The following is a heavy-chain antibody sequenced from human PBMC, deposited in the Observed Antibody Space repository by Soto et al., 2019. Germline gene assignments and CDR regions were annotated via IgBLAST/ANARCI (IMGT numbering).Heavy chain of an antibody. J-gene: IGHJ3*02. CDR1: GFTFSSYW. V-gene: IGHV3-74*01. CDR3: ARGIVCSGGSCYSSAFDI. D-gene: IGHD2-15*01. Sequence: GGSLRLSCAASGFTFSSYWMHWVRQAPGKGLVWVSHINIDGITTTYADSVKGRFTISRDNAKNTLYLQMNSLRAEDTAVYYCARGIVCSGGSCYSSAFDIWGQGTMVTVSS. CDR2: INIDGITT.